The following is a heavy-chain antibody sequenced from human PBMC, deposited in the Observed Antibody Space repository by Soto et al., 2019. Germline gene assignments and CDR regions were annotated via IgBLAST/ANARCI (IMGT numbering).Heavy chain of an antibody. CDR1: GFTFSSYG. CDR3: AKGRGIAVAGYLDY. CDR2: ISYDGSNK. V-gene: IGHV3-30*18. J-gene: IGHJ4*02. D-gene: IGHD6-19*01. Sequence: GGSLRLSCAASGFTFSSYGMHWVRQAPGKGLEWVAVISYDGSNKYYADSVKGRFTISRDNSKNTLYLQMNSLRAEDTAVYYCAKGRGIAVAGYLDYWGQGTLVTVSS.